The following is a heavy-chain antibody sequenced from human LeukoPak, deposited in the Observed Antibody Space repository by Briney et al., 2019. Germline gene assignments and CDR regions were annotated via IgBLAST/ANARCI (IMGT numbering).Heavy chain of an antibody. Sequence: SETLSLTCTVSGGSISSGDYYWSWIRQPPGKGLEWIGYIYYSGSTYYNPSLKSRVTISADTSKNQFSLRLSSVTAADTAVYYCARHAERDCSGGSCYYDSWGQGALVTVSS. CDR3: ARHAERDCSGGSCYYDS. V-gene: IGHV4-30-4*01. D-gene: IGHD2-15*01. CDR2: IYYSGST. J-gene: IGHJ5*01. CDR1: GGSISSGDYY.